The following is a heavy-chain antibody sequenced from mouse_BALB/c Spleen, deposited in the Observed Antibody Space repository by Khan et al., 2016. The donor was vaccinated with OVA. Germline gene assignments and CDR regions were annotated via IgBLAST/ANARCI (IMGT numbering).Heavy chain of an antibody. J-gene: IGHJ2*01. CDR2: INPTSGYT. V-gene: IGHV1-7*01. CDR1: GYTFTSYW. Sequence: QVQLKQSGAELAKPGASVKMSCKASGYTFTSYWMHWIKQRPGQGLEWIGYINPTSGYTDYNQKFKDKATLTADKSSSTAYMQLNSLTSEGSAVYYCARDRIDYWGQGTTLTVSS. CDR3: ARDRIDY.